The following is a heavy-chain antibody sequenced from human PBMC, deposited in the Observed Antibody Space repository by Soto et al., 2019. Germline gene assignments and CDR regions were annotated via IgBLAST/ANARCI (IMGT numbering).Heavy chain of an antibody. CDR3: TSGPYYNTGGLDS. J-gene: IGHJ4*02. V-gene: IGHV3-15*07. CDR1: GFSFTDAW. CDR2: SKTKAYCGTI. Sequence: DVQLMESGGGLVQPGGSLRLSCAASGFSFTDAWMNWVRQGPGKGLEWVGRSKTKAYCGTIAYAAPVKGRFIISRDDSKNTLSLQMNSLKPEDTAVYYCTSGPYYNTGGLDSWGQGTLVTVSS. D-gene: IGHD3-22*01.